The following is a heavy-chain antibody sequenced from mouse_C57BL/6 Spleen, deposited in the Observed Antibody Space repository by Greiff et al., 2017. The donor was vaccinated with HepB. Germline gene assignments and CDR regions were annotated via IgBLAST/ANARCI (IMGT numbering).Heavy chain of an antibody. CDR3: AIYYDYDEGYYYAMDY. Sequence: EVQLQESGPGLVKPSQSLSLTCSVTGYSITSGYYWNWIRQFPGNKLEWMGYISYDGSNNYNPSLKNRISITRDTSKSQFFLKLNSVTTEDTATYYCAIYYDYDEGYYYAMDYWGQGTSVTVSS. J-gene: IGHJ4*01. D-gene: IGHD2-4*01. V-gene: IGHV3-6*01. CDR2: ISYDGSN. CDR1: GYSITSGYY.